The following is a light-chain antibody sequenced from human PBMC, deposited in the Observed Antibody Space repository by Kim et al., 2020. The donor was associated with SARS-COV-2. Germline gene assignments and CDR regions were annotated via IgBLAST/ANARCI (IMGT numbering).Light chain of an antibody. CDR3: SSYTRSSSRV. CDR2: DVR. V-gene: IGLV2-14*03. Sequence: GQSITISCTGTSNDIGIYNYVSWYQQHPGKAPKLTIYDVRNRPSGVSNRFSGSKSGNTASLTISGLQAEDEADYYCSSYTRSSSRVFGGGTQLTVL. CDR1: SNDIGIYNY. J-gene: IGLJ3*02.